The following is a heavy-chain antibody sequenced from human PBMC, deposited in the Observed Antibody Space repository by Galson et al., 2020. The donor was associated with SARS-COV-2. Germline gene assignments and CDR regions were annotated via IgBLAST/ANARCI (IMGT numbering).Heavy chain of an antibody. CDR2: IKQDGSEK. CDR3: ARDLGYCSSTSCLDAFDI. D-gene: IGHD2-2*01. J-gene: IGHJ3*02. CDR1: GFTFSSYG. V-gene: IGHV3-7*01. Sequence: GESLKISCAASGFTFSSYGMHWVRQAPGKGLEWVANIKQDGSEKYYVDSVKGRFTISRDNAKNSLYLQMNSLRAEDTAVYYCARDLGYCSSTSCLDAFDIWSQGTMVTVSS.